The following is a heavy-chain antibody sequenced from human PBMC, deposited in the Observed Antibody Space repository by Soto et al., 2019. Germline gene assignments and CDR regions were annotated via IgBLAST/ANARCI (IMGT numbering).Heavy chain of an antibody. CDR2: IYYSGST. D-gene: IGHD4-4*01. CDR3: ARVGPTVTPYYFDY. V-gene: IGHV4-30-4*01. J-gene: IGHJ4*02. CDR1: GGSISSGYYY. Sequence: TVSGGSISSGYYYWSWIRQPPGKGLEWIGYIYYSGSTYYNPSLKSRVTISVDTSKNQFSLKLSSVTAADTAVYYCARVGPTVTPYYFDYWGQGTLVTVYS.